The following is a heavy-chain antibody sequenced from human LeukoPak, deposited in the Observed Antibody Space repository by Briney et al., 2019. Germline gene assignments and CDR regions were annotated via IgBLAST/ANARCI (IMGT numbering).Heavy chain of an antibody. CDR2: ISSSGSTI. J-gene: IGHJ4*02. CDR3: ARGADSGYSSDN. Sequence: AGGSLRLSCAASGFTFSDYYMSWIRQAPGKGLEWVSYISSSGSTIYYADSVKGRFTISRDNAKNTLYLQMNSLRAEDTAVYYCARGADSGYSSDNWGQGTLVSVSS. CDR1: GFTFSDYY. D-gene: IGHD3-9*01. V-gene: IGHV3-11*04.